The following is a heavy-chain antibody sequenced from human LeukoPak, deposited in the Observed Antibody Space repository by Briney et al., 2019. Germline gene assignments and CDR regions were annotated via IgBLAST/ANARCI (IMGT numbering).Heavy chain of an antibody. CDR3: ARTVNYGGFEY. D-gene: IGHD4-23*01. CDR2: IKDDGSGQ. Sequence: PGGSLRLSCVASGLTFSGQWMSWVRQAPGKGLEWVASIKDDGSGQFYVDSVKGRFTISRDDAKNSLFLQMNSLRDEDTAVYYCARTVNYGGFEYWGQGTLVTVSS. V-gene: IGHV3-7*01. CDR1: GLTFSGQW. J-gene: IGHJ4*02.